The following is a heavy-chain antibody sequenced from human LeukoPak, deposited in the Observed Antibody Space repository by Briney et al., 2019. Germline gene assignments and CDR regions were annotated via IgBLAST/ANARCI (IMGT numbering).Heavy chain of an antibody. CDR2: ISSSGSTI. CDR1: GFTFSDYY. J-gene: IGHJ5*02. CDR3: ARGVDYYGSGSYFTRPRNWFDP. Sequence: PGGSLRLSCAASGFTFSDYYMSWIRQAPGKVLEWVSYISSSGSTIYYAGSVKGRFTISRDNAKNSLYLQMNRLRADDTAVYYCARGVDYYGSGSYFTRPRNWFDPWGQGTLVTVSS. V-gene: IGHV3-11*04. D-gene: IGHD3-10*01.